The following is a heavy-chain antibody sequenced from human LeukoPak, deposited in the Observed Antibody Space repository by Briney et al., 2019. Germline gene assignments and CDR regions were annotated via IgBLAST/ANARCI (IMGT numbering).Heavy chain of an antibody. V-gene: IGHV3-23*01. Sequence: GGSLRLSCAASGFTFSSYAIHWVRQAPGKGLEWVSAISGSGGSTYYADSVKGRFTISRDNSKNTLYLQMNSLRAEDTAVYYCAKRSGYSSYYYYMDVWGKGTTVTVSS. CDR1: GFTFSSYA. CDR3: AKRSGYSSYYYYMDV. D-gene: IGHD3-3*01. J-gene: IGHJ6*03. CDR2: ISGSGGST.